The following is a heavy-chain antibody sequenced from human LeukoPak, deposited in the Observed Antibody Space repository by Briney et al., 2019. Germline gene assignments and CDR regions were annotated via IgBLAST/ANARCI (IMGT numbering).Heavy chain of an antibody. CDR3: AKDLYSSYYYDSSGYYYFDY. CDR1: GFTFSSYS. J-gene: IGHJ4*02. V-gene: IGHV3-21*01. D-gene: IGHD3-22*01. Sequence: GGSLRLSCAASGFTFSSYSMNWVRQAPGKGLEWVSSISSSSSYIYYADSVKGRFTISRDNAKNSLYLQMNSLRAEDTAVYYCAKDLYSSYYYDSSGYYYFDYWGQGTLVTVSS. CDR2: ISSSSSYI.